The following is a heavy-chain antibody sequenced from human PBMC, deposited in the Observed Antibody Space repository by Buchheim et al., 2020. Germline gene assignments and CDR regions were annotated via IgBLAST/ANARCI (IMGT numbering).Heavy chain of an antibody. CDR3: ARAAYDSSGYSDYYFDY. Sequence: QVQLQQWGAGLLKPSETLSLTCAVYGGSFSGYYWSWIRQPPGKGLEWIGEINHSGSTNYNPSLKSRVTISVDTSKNQFSLKLSSVTAADTAVYYCARAAYDSSGYSDYYFDYWGQGTL. CDR1: GGSFSGYY. V-gene: IGHV4-34*01. CDR2: INHSGST. J-gene: IGHJ4*02. D-gene: IGHD3-22*01.